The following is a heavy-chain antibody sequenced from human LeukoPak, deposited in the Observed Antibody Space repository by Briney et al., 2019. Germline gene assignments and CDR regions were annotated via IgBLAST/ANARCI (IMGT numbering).Heavy chain of an antibody. V-gene: IGHV3-33*01. Sequence: GRSRRLSCAASGFTFSNYGMDWVRQAPGKGLEWVAVIWYDGSNKYCADSVKGRFTISRDNSKNTLYLQINSLRAEDTAMYYCARELPPVVNYRFDHWGQGTLVTVSS. J-gene: IGHJ5*02. D-gene: IGHD1-7*01. CDR1: GFTFSNYG. CDR3: ARELPPVVNYRFDH. CDR2: IWYDGSNK.